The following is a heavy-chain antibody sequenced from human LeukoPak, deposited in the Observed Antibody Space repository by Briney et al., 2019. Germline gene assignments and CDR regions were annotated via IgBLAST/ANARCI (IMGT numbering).Heavy chain of an antibody. CDR2: IYYSGST. D-gene: IGHD4-17*01. V-gene: IGHV4-59*01. CDR1: GGSIRSYY. Sequence: PSETLSLTCTVSGGSIRSYYWSWIRQPPGKGLEWIGYIYYSGSTNYNPSLKSRVSISVGMSKNQFSLKLSSVTAADTAVYYCARTGSTVTMLYPFDHWGQGTLVTVSS. J-gene: IGHJ4*02. CDR3: ARTGSTVTMLYPFDH.